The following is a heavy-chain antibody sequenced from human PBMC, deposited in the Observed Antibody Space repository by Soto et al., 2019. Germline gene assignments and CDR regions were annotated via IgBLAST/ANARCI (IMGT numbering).Heavy chain of an antibody. J-gene: IGHJ6*02. D-gene: IGHD5-18*01. V-gene: IGHV4-59*01. CDR2: IPYSGST. Sequence: PSETLSLTCSVSGGSISSSFWSWIRQPPGKELEWIGYIPYSGSTTYNPSLKSRITLSVDTSKNQFSLRVASVTAADTAVYYRARGHRAMEYYYYYGMDVWGQGTTVTVSS. CDR1: GGSISSSF. CDR3: ARGHRAMEYYYYYGMDV.